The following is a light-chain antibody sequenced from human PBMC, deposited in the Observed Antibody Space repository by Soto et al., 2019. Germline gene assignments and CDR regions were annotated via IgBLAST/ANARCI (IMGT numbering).Light chain of an antibody. Sequence: EVGVTQSAGTLSLSTGERATLSCRASQSVSSSFLAWYQQKPGQAPRLLIYGASSRATGIPDRFSGSGSGTDFTLTISRLEPEDFAVYYCQQYGNSPQTFGQRTKVAIK. J-gene: IGKJ1*01. CDR3: QQYGNSPQT. V-gene: IGKV3-20*01. CDR2: GAS. CDR1: QSVSSSF.